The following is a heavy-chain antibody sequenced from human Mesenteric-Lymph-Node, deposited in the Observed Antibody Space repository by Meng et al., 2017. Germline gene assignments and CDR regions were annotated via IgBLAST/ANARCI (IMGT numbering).Heavy chain of an antibody. CDR3: ARVGGHLGY. Sequence: GESLKISCAASKFTLRSYEIKWVRQAPGKGLEWVSSISSSSSYIYYADSVKGRFTISRDNAKNSLYLQMNSLRAEDTAVYYCARVGGHLGYWGQGTLVTVSS. D-gene: IGHD2-15*01. V-gene: IGHV3-21*01. CDR1: KFTLRSYE. CDR2: ISSSSSYI. J-gene: IGHJ4*02.